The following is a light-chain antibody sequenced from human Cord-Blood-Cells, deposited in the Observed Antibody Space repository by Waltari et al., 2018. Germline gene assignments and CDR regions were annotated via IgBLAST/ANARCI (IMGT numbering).Light chain of an antibody. CDR3: CSYAGSYV. CDR1: SSDVGGYNY. V-gene: IGLV2-11*01. CDR2: DVS. Sequence: QSALTQPRSVSGSPGQSVTISCTGTSSDVGGYNYVSWYQQHPGKAPKLMIYDVSKRPSGGPGRFAGSKSGNTASLTISGLQAEDEADYYCCSYAGSYVFGTGTKVTVL. J-gene: IGLJ1*01.